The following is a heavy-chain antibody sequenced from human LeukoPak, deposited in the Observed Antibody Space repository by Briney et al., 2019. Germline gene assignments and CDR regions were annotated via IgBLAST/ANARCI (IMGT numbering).Heavy chain of an antibody. V-gene: IGHV4-59*08. CDR2: IYFSGST. CDR3: ARVSIFEGSYFDY. Sequence: SETLSLTCTVSGGSLSSYYWSWIRQPPGKGLEWIGHIYFSGSTNYNASLQSRVTISVDTSKNQFFLKLSSVTAADTAVYYCARVSIFEGSYFDYWGQGTLVTVSS. D-gene: IGHD3-3*01. CDR1: GGSLSSYY. J-gene: IGHJ4*02.